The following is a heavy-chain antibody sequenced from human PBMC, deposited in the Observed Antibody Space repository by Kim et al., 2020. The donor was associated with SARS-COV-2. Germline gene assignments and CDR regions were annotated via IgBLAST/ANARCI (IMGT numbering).Heavy chain of an antibody. V-gene: IGHV3-74*03. J-gene: IGHJ5*02. CDR2: VNNDGSNT. Sequence: GGSLRLSCATSGFTFTTYWMHWVRLVPGKGLLWVSRVNNDGSNTMYADSVKGRFTISRDNAKNTLYLQMNSLRADDSGIYYCARDIATWGQGTLVTVSS. D-gene: IGHD3-16*02. CDR1: GFTFTTYW. CDR3: ARDIAT.